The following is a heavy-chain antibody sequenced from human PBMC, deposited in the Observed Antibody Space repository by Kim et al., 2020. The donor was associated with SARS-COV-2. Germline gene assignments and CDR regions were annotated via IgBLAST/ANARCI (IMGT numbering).Heavy chain of an antibody. CDR1: GFTFSSYS. CDR2: ISSSSSTI. CDR3: ARVVVSPTRDYYYGMDV. D-gene: IGHD2-2*01. V-gene: IGHV3-48*02. Sequence: GGSLRLSCAASGFTFSSYSMNWVRQAPGKGLEWVSYISSSSSTIYYADSVKGRFTISRDNAKNSLYLQMNSLRDEDTAVYYCARVVVSPTRDYYYGMDVWGQGTTVTVSS. J-gene: IGHJ6*02.